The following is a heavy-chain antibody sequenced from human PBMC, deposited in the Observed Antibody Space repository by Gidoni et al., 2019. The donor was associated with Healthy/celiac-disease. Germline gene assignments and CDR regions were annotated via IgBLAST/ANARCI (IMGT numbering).Heavy chain of an antibody. CDR3: ARDRGSSGWYLAIDY. CDR1: GGSISSGSYY. J-gene: IGHJ4*02. D-gene: IGHD6-19*01. CDR2: IYTSGST. Sequence: QVQLQESGPGLVKPSHTLSLTCTVSGGSISSGSYYWSWIRQPAGKGLEWIGRIYTSGSTNYNPSIKSRVTISVDTSKNQFSLKLSSVTAADTAVYYCARDRGSSGWYLAIDYWGQGTLVTVSS. V-gene: IGHV4-61*02.